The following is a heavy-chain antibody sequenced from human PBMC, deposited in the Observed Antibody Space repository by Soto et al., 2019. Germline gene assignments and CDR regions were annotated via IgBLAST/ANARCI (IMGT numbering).Heavy chain of an antibody. J-gene: IGHJ4*02. CDR1: GGSISSEGYY. Sequence: QVQLQESGPGLVKPSQTLSLTCTVSGGSISSEGYYWTWIRQHPGKGLEWIGYIYSSGNTYSKPSLKSRVSISMDASSNEFSLTLTSVTAADTAIYFCARGRVAGLFRDSWGQGILVTVSS. CDR2: IYSSGNT. CDR3: ARGRVAGLFRDS. V-gene: IGHV4-31*03.